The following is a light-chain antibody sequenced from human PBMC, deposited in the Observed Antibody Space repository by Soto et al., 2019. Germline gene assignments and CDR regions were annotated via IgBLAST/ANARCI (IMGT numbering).Light chain of an antibody. V-gene: IGLV2-18*01. CDR3: SLYTSSSPVV. CDR2: EVT. Sequence: QSVLTQPPSVSGSPGQSVTISCTATSSDVGSYNRVSWYQQTPGTAPKLMIYEVTNRPSGVPDRCSGSKSGNTASLTISGLQAEDEADYYCSLYTSSSPVVFGGGTKLTVL. J-gene: IGLJ2*01. CDR1: SSDVGSYNR.